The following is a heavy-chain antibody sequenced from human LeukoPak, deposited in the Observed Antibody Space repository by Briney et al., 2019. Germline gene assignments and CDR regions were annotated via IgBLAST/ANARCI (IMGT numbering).Heavy chain of an antibody. J-gene: IGHJ4*02. Sequence: GASVKVSCKASGYTFTANFMHWVRQAPGQGLEWMGWNNPNSGGTNYAQNFQGRVTMTRDTSINTVYMELSRLRFDDTAVYYCARDLNGVIDYWGQGTLVTVSS. CDR3: ARDLNGVIDY. CDR2: NNPNSGGT. D-gene: IGHD2-8*01. V-gene: IGHV1-2*02. CDR1: GYTFTANF.